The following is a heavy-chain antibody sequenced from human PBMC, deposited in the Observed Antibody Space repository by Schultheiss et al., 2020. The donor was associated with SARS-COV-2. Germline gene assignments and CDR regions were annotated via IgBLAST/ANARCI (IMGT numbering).Heavy chain of an antibody. CDR3: ARRSSGWYRYFDY. CDR1: GYSFTSYW. D-gene: IGHD6-19*01. CDR2: IYPGDSDT. V-gene: IGHV5-51*01. Sequence: GGSLRLSCKGSGYSFTSYWIGWVRQMPGKGLEWMGIIYPGDSDTRYSPSFQGQVTISADKSISTAYLQWSSLKASDTAMYYCARRSSGWYRYFDYWGQGTLVTVSS. J-gene: IGHJ4*02.